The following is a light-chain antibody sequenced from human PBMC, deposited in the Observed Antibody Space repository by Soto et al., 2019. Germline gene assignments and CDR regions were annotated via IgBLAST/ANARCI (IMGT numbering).Light chain of an antibody. V-gene: IGKV2-28*01. CDR3: MQALQTPWT. J-gene: IGKJ1*01. CDR1: QSLLHSNGYYY. Sequence: DIVMTQSPLSLPVTPGEPASISCRSSQSLLHSNGYYYLDWYLQKPGQSPQLLISLGSNRASGVPDRFSGSGSGTDFTLKISAVEAEDVGVYYCMQALQTPWTFGQGTKVEIK. CDR2: LGS.